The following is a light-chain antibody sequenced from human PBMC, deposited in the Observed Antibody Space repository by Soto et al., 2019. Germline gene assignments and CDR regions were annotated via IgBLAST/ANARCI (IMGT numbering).Light chain of an antibody. V-gene: IGKV1-5*03. J-gene: IGKJ1*01. CDR3: QQYNGYSET. CDR1: QSISSW. CDR2: QAS. Sequence: DILMTQSPSTLSTSVGDRVTITCRASQSISSWLAWFQQKPGKAPKLLIYQASTLQSGVPSRFSGSGSGTEFTLTISSLQPDDFATYYCQQYNGYSETFGQGTKVDIK.